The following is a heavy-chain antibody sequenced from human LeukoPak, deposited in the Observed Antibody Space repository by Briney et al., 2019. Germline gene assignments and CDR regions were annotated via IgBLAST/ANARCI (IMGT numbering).Heavy chain of an antibody. D-gene: IGHD3-3*01. V-gene: IGHV3-20*04. Sequence: GGSLRLSCAASGFTFDDYGMSWVRQAPGKGLEWVSGINWNGGSTGYADSVKGRFSISRDNAKNSLYLQMNSLRAEVTALYYCARDARRYYDFWSGYKGLDYWGQGTLVTVSS. CDR3: ARDARRYYDFWSGYKGLDY. CDR1: GFTFDDYG. CDR2: INWNGGST. J-gene: IGHJ4*02.